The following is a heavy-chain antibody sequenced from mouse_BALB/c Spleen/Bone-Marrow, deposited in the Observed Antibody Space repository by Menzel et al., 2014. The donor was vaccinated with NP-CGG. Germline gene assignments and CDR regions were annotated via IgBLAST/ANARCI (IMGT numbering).Heavy chain of an antibody. D-gene: IGHD2-4*01. Sequence: EVKLVESGGGLVKPGGSLKLSCAASGFTFSAYSMSWVRQTPEKGLEWVATISSGGHDTYYPDSVKGRFTISRDNAKNTLYLQMNSLKSVDSAVYYCSKDGGYDYSYYFDYWGQGTTLTVSS. J-gene: IGHJ2*01. CDR2: ISSGGHDT. V-gene: IGHV5-6-4*01. CDR3: SKDGGYDYSYYFDY. CDR1: GFTFSAYS.